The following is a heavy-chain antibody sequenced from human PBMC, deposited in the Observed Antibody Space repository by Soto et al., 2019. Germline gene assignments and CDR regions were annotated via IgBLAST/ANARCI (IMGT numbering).Heavy chain of an antibody. CDR3: ATTGPY. J-gene: IGHJ4*02. V-gene: IGHV3-33*01. CDR1: GFTFSSYG. Sequence: QVQLVESGGGVVQPGRSLRLSCAASGFTFSSYGMHWVRQAPGKGLEWVAVIWFDGSNKFYADSVKGRFTISRDNSKNIVSLQMNSLRDDDSAAYYCATTGPYWGQGTLVTVSS. CDR2: IWFDGSNK.